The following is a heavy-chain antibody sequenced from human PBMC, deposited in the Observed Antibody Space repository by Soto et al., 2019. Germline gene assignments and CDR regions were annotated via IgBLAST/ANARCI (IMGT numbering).Heavy chain of an antibody. CDR1: GFTFSSYG. CDR2: TSYDGSNK. CDR3: AKDYLTLALPLGQLSLYTDY. J-gene: IGHJ4*02. V-gene: IGHV3-30*18. D-gene: IGHD3-16*02. Sequence: QVQLVESGGGVVQPGRSLRLSCAASGFTFSSYGMHWVRQAPGKGLEWVAVTSYDGSNKYYADSVKGRFTISRDNSKNTLYLQMDSLRAEDTAVYYCAKDYLTLALPLGQLSLYTDYWGQGTLVPVSS.